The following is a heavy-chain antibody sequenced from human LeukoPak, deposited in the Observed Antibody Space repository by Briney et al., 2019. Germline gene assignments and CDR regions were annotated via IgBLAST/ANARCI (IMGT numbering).Heavy chain of an antibody. V-gene: IGHV3-30*18. D-gene: IGHD3-10*01. CDR1: GFTFSSHD. CDR2: ISYDGSNK. J-gene: IGHJ5*02. CDR3: AKDYYGSGATPEA. Sequence: GGSLRLSCAASGFTFSSHDMHWVRQAPGKGLEWVSDISYDGSNKYYADSVKGRFTISRGNSKNTLYLQMNSLRAEDTAVYYCAKDYYGSGATPEAWGQGTLVTVSS.